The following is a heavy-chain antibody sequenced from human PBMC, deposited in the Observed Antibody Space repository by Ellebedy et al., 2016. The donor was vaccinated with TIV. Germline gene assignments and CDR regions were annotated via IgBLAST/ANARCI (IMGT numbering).Heavy chain of an antibody. V-gene: IGHV3-64D*06. D-gene: IGHD5-24*01. CDR1: GYTFSNYA. CDR2: ITNNGGST. Sequence: GESLKISCSASGYTFSNYAMHWVRQAPGKGLEYVSGITNNGGSTYYADSVKGRFTISRDNSKNTLYLQVSSLRAEDTALYYCVKGRWPQLQGSLDYWGQGTLVTVSS. CDR3: VKGRWPQLQGSLDY. J-gene: IGHJ4*02.